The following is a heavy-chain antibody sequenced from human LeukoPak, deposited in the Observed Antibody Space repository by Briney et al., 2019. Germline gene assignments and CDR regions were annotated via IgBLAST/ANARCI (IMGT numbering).Heavy chain of an antibody. V-gene: IGHV3-23*01. J-gene: IGHJ4*02. Sequence: GGSLRLSCAASGFTFSNYAMRWVRQAPGKGLEWVSGISGSGDSTYYADSVKGRFTISRDNSKNTLYLQMNSLRAEDTAVYYCARVFRNGLLWFGESNFDYWGQGTLVTVSS. CDR1: GFTFSNYA. CDR3: ARVFRNGLLWFGESNFDY. D-gene: IGHD3-10*01. CDR2: ISGSGDST.